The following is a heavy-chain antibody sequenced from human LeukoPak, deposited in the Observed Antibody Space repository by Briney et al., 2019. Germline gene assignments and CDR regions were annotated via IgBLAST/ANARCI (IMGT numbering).Heavy chain of an antibody. J-gene: IGHJ4*02. CDR3: AKGVQRYSSSWYLGRGNDY. Sequence: GGSLRLSCAASGFTFSSYSMHWVRQAPGKGPEWVSSISHSSSYIYYADSVKGRFTISRDNSKNTLYLQMNSLRAEDTAVYYCAKGVQRYSSSWYLGRGNDYWGQGTLVTVSS. CDR2: ISHSSSYI. CDR1: GFTFSSYS. D-gene: IGHD6-13*01. V-gene: IGHV3-21*04.